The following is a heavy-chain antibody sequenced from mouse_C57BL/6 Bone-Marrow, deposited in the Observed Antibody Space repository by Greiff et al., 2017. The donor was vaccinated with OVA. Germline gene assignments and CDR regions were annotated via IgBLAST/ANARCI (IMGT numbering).Heavy chain of an antibody. CDR2: IDPSDSYT. D-gene: IGHD1-1*01. Sequence: QVQLQQPGAELVMPGASVKLSCKASGYTFTSYWMHWVKQRPGQGLEWIGEIDPSDSYTNYNQKFKGKSTLTVDKSSSTAYMQLSSLTSEDSAVYYCAPYYYGSYYWGKGTTLTVAS. CDR1: GYTFTSYW. V-gene: IGHV1-69*01. CDR3: APYYYGSYY. J-gene: IGHJ2*01.